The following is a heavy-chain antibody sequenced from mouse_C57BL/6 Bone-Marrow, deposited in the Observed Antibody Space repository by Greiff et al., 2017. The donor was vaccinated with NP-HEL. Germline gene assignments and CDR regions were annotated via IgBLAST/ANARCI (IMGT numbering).Heavy chain of an antibody. J-gene: IGHJ4*01. Sequence: DVKLVESGGGLVQPRESLKLSCESNEYEFPSHDMSWVRKTPEKRLELVAAINSDGGSTYYPDTMERRFIISRDNTKKTLYLQMSSLRSEDTALYYCARHSDGYYAMDYWGQGTSVTVSS. CDR1: EYEFPSHD. CDR3: ARHSDGYYAMDY. D-gene: IGHD2-3*01. V-gene: IGHV5-2*02. CDR2: INSDGGST.